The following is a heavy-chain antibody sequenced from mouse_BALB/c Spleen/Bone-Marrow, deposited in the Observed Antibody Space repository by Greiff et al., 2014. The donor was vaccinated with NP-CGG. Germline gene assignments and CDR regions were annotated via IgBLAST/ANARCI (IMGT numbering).Heavy chain of an antibody. V-gene: IGHV1-80*01. J-gene: IGHJ2*01. CDR1: GYAFSSYW. CDR3: ARVRNWADY. CDR2: IYPGDGDT. D-gene: IGHD4-1*01. Sequence: QVQLQQPGAELVRPGSSVKISCKASGYAFSSYWMNWVKQRPGQGLEWIGQIYPGDGDTNFNGKFKGKATLTADKSSSTAYMQLSSLTSEDPAVYFCARVRNWADYWGQGTTLTVSS.